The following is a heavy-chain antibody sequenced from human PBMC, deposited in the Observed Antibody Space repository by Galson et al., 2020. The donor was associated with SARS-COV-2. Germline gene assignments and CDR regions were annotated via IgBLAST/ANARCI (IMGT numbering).Heavy chain of an antibody. CDR2: TSATT. V-gene: IGHV3-23*01. CDR1: GFTFSRYG. J-gene: IGHJ6*03. D-gene: IGHD3-10*02. CDR3: AKDFVRGIGYMDV. Sequence: GESLTISCVASGFTFSRYGKSWVRQAPGQGLEWVATTSATTYYADSVRRRFIISRDDSKNTLYLQMNGLSADDTAVYYCAKDFVRGIGYMDVWGPGTTVTVSS.